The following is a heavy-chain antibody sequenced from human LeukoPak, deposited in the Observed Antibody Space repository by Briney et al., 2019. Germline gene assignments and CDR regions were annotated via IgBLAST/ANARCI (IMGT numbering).Heavy chain of an antibody. CDR2: IYHSGST. CDR1: GYSISSGYY. D-gene: IGHD1-26*01. J-gene: IGHJ4*02. Sequence: SETLSLTCAVSGYSISSGYYWGWIRQPPGKGLEWIGSIYHSGSTYYNPSLKSRVTISVDTSKNQFSLKLSSVTAADTAVYYCARQWELRLEFDYWGQGTLVAVSS. CDR3: ARQWELRLEFDY. V-gene: IGHV4-38-2*01.